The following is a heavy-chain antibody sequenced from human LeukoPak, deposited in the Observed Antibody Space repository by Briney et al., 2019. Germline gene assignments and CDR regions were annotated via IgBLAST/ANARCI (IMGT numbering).Heavy chain of an antibody. V-gene: IGHV3-66*01. D-gene: IGHD1-26*01. Sequence: GGSLRLSCAVSGFIVSSNHMNWVRQAPGKGLEWVSVIYSGGYSGGGPFYADSVKGRFTTSSDSSKNTLFLQMNSLRAEDTAVYYCVRDYRGFDYWGQGTLVTVSS. CDR2: IYSGGYSGGGP. CDR1: GFIVSSNH. CDR3: VRDYRGFDY. J-gene: IGHJ4*02.